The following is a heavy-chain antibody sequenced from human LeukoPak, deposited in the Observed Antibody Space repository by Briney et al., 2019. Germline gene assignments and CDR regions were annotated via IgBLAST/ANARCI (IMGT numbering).Heavy chain of an antibody. CDR3: VRVGYYYYGMDV. V-gene: IGHV4-59*01. CDR2: IYYSGST. J-gene: IGHJ6*02. Sequence: PSETLSLTCAVSGVSISSYYLSWIRQPPGKGLEWIGYIYYSGSTNYNPSLKSRVTISADTSKSQFSLELSSVTAADTAVYYCVRVGYYYYGMDVWGQGTTVTVSS. CDR1: GVSISSYY.